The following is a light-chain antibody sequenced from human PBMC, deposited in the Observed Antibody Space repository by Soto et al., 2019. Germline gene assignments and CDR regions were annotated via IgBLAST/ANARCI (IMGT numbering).Light chain of an antibody. CDR2: DAS. V-gene: IGKV1-33*01. CDR1: QDISNY. Sequence: DIQMTQYPSSLSASVGDRVTITCQASQDISNYLNWYQQKPGKAPKLLIYDASNLETGVPSRFSGSGSGTDFTFAISSLQPEDIATYYCQQYDNLPRTFGQGTKVEIQ. CDR3: QQYDNLPRT. J-gene: IGKJ1*01.